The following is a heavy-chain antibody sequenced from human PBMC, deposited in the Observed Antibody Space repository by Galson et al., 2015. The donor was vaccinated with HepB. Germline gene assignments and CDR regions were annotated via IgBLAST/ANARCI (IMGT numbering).Heavy chain of an antibody. CDR1: GYTFTNYA. J-gene: IGHJ6*02. D-gene: IGHD1-20*01. Sequence: SVKVSCKASGYTFTNYAINWVRQAPGQGLEWMGWINTNTGEPTYAQAFTGRFVFSLDTSVTTAHLQISSLKPEDTAVYYCARVTSTHNFGRSRYSFNYYGMDVWGQGTTVTVPS. V-gene: IGHV7-4-1*02. CDR3: ARVTSTHNFGRSRYSFNYYGMDV. CDR2: INTNTGEP.